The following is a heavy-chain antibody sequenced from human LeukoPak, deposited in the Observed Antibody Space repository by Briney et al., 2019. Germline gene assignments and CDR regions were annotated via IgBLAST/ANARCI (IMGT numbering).Heavy chain of an antibody. D-gene: IGHD6-19*01. CDR3: ARDRAGFRRTGNYYYMDV. Sequence: SETLSLTCTVSGGSISSYYWRWIRQPPGKGLEWIGYIYYSGSTNYNPSLKSRVTISVDTSKNQFSLKLSSVTAADTAVYYCARDRAGFRRTGNYYYMDVWGKGTTVTVSS. CDR2: IYYSGST. J-gene: IGHJ6*03. CDR1: GGSISSYY. V-gene: IGHV4-59*01.